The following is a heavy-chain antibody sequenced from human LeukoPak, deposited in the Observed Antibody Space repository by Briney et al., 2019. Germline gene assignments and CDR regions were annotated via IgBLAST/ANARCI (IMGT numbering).Heavy chain of an antibody. V-gene: IGHV1-18*01. Sequence: ASVKVSCKASGGTFSSYAISWVRQAPGQGLEWMGWISAYNGNTNYAQKLQGRVTMTTDTSTSTAYMELRSLRSDDTAVYYCARRDYNDAFDIWGQGTMVTVSS. D-gene: IGHD4-11*01. CDR3: ARRDYNDAFDI. CDR1: GGTFSSYA. CDR2: ISAYNGNT. J-gene: IGHJ3*02.